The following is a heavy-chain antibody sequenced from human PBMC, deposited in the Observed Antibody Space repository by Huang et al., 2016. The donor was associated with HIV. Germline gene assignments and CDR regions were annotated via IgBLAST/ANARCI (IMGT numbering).Heavy chain of an antibody. CDR1: GGTFSSYA. J-gene: IGHJ5*02. D-gene: IGHD5-18*01. CDR2: SIPIFGTA. CDR3: ARTAYSYGFRQGYNWFDP. Sequence: QVLLVQSGAEVRKPGSSVKVSCTAFGGTFSSYAISWVRQAPGQGLEGMGGSIPIFGTANYTTKFQGRVTITVDESTNTGYMELTRLTSEDTAVYYCARTAYSYGFRQGYNWFDPWGQGTPVTVSS. V-gene: IGHV1-69*13.